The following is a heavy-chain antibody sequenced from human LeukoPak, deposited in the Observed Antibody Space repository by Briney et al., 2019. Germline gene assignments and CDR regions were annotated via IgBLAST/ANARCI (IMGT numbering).Heavy chain of an antibody. CDR2: IIPIFGTA. CDR3: ARARGYGPYYFDY. J-gene: IGHJ4*02. V-gene: IGHV1-69*06. CDR1: GGTFSSYA. D-gene: IGHD3-16*01. Sequence: ASVKVSCKASGGTFSSYAISWVRQAPGQGLEWMGGIIPIFGTANYAQKFQGRVTITADKSTSTAYMELSSLRSEDTAVYYCARARGYGPYYFDYWGQGTLVTVSS.